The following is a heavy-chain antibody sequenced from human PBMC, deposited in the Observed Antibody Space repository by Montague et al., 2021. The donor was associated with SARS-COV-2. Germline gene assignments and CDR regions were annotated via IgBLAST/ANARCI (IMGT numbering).Heavy chain of an antibody. V-gene: IGHV4-4*07. CDR1: GDSISSYL. Sequence: SETLSRTCTVSGDSISSYLWNWVRQPAGKGLEWIGRIWTSGSTNYNPSLKSRVTVSVETSKNQCSLSLTSVTAADTAVYYCGGWHVSPEAGMDVWGQGTPVTVSS. J-gene: IGHJ6*02. CDR3: GGWHVSPEAGMDV. CDR2: IWTSGST.